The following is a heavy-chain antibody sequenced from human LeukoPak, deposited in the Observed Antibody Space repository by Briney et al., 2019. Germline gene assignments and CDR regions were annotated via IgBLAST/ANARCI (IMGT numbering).Heavy chain of an antibody. CDR3: AGQYSGYDFMSHAFDI. V-gene: IGHV4-39*01. CDR2: IYYSGST. CDR1: GGSISSSSYY. D-gene: IGHD5-12*01. J-gene: IGHJ3*02. Sequence: PSETLSLTCTVSGGSISSSSYYWGWIRQPPGKGLEWIGSIYYSGSTYYNPSLKSRVTISVDTSKNQFSLKLSSVTAADTAVYYCAGQYSGYDFMSHAFDIWGQGTMVTVSS.